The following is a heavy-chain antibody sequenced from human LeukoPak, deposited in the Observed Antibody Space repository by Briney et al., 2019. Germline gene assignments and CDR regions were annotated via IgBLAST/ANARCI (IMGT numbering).Heavy chain of an antibody. Sequence: ASVKVSCKASGYTFTGYYMHWVRQAPGQGLEWMGWINPNSGASNYAQKFQGRVTMTRDTSISTAYMELSRLRSDDTAVYYRAREQSITDNWFDPWGQGTLVTVSS. V-gene: IGHV1-2*02. CDR1: GYTFTGYY. CDR3: AREQSITDNWFDP. CDR2: INPNSGAS. J-gene: IGHJ5*02. D-gene: IGHD6-6*01.